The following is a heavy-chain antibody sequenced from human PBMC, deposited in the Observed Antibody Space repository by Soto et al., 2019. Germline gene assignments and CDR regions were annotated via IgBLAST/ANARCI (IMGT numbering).Heavy chain of an antibody. CDR1: GFTLTNAW. CDR2: IKSRTDGGTT. J-gene: IGHJ5*02. V-gene: IGHV3-15*01. D-gene: IGHD3-3*01. Sequence: EVQLVESGGGLVKPGGSLRLSCAASGFTLTNAWMNWVRQAPGKGLEGVARIKSRTDGGTTDYAAPVKGRFIISRDDSKNTLSLQMNSLKTEDTAIYYCTTDPAYYDFWSAYLGWFDPWGQGTLVTVSS. CDR3: TTDPAYYDFWSAYLGWFDP.